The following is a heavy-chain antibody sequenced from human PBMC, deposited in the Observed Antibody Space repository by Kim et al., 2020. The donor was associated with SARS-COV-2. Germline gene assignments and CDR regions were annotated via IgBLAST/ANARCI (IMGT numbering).Heavy chain of an antibody. Sequence: DPLKGRFTIARDNPQNPLYLQMNSLRAEDTAVYYGAKDTVYTAMATPFDYWGQGTLVTVSS. V-gene: IGHV3-23*01. J-gene: IGHJ4*02. D-gene: IGHD5-18*01. CDR3: AKDTVYTAMATPFDY.